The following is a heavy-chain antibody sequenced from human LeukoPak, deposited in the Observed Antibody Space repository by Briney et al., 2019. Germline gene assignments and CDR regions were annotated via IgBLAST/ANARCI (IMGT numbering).Heavy chain of an antibody. CDR1: GGSISSSSYY. J-gene: IGHJ6*03. D-gene: IGHD1-26*01. CDR3: ASEGVGATNYFYYYYYMDV. CDR2: IYYSGST. V-gene: IGHV4-39*07. Sequence: SSETLPLTCTVSGGSISSSSYYWGWIRQPPGKGLEWIGSIYYSGSTYYNPSLKSRVTISVDTSKNQFSLKLSSVTAADTAVYYCASEGVGATNYFYYYYYMDVWGKGTTVTVSS.